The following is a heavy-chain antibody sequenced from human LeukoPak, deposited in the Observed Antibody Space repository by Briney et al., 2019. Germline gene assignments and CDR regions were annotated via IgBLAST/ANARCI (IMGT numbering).Heavy chain of an antibody. CDR2: INTDGSST. V-gene: IGHV3-74*01. CDR3: AKDGSTSGLQRHFHS. J-gene: IGHJ4*02. CDR1: GFTFSSYW. D-gene: IGHD3-10*01. Sequence: GGSLRLSCAASGFTFSSYWMHWVRQAPGKGLVWVSRINTDGSSTSYADSVKGRFTISRDNAKNSLYLQMNSLRVEDTAMYYCAKDGSTSGLQRHFHSWGQGTLVTVSS.